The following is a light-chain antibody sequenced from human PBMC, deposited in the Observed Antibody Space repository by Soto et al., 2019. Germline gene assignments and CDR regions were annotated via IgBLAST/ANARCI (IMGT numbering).Light chain of an antibody. CDR1: SSNIGAGYD. Sequence: QSVLTQPPSVSGAPGQRVTISCTGSSSNIGAGYDVHWYQQLPGTAPKLLIYGNSNRPSGVPDRFSGSKSGTSASLAITGLQAEDEADYYCQSYDSSLSGSSVVGTGTKGTVL. V-gene: IGLV1-40*01. CDR3: QSYDSSLSGSSV. CDR2: GNS. J-gene: IGLJ1*01.